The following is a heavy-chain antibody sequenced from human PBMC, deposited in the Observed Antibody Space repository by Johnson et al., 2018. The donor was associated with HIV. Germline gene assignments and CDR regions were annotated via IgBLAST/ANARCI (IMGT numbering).Heavy chain of an antibody. D-gene: IGHD3-10*01. V-gene: IGHV3-30*04. Sequence: QVQLVESGGGLVLPGGSLRLSCAASGFTFSSYAMHWVRQAPGKGLEWVAVISYDGSNKYYADSVKGRFTISRDNAKNSLYLQMTSLRQDDTAVYSCYCTDHVGAGSESKGTFDAWGQGTMVTVSS. CDR2: ISYDGSNK. J-gene: IGHJ3*01. CDR3: YCTDHVGAGSESKGTFDA. CDR1: GFTFSSYA.